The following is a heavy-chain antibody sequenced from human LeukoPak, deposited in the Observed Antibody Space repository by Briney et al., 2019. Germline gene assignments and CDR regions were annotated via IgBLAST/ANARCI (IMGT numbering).Heavy chain of an antibody. CDR3: AKASSIAVAGSVDY. V-gene: IGHV3-11*01. CDR2: ISSSGSTT. Sequence: GGSLRLSCAASGFTFSDYYMSWIRQAPGKGLEWVSYISSSGSTTYYADSVKGRFTVSRDNAKNSLYLQMNSLRAEDTALYYCAKASSIAVAGSVDYWGQGTLVTVSS. CDR1: GFTFSDYY. J-gene: IGHJ4*02. D-gene: IGHD6-19*01.